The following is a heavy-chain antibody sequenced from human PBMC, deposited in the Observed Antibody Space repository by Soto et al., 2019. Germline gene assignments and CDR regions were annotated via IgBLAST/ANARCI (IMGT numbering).Heavy chain of an antibody. V-gene: IGHV3-7*03. CDR3: ASVPGSPGYHGLDV. D-gene: IGHD6-19*01. CDR1: GLTFNKYW. Sequence: PGGSLRLSCAASGLTFNKYWMTWVRQAPGKGLEWVATIKHDGSEKSNLDSVEGRFTISRDNARNSLSLQMNSLGVEDTAVYFCASVPGSPGYHGLDVWGQGTTVTVSS. CDR2: IKHDGSEK. J-gene: IGHJ6*02.